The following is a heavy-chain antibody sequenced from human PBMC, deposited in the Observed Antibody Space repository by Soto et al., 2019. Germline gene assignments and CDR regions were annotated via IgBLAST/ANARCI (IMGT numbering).Heavy chain of an antibody. Sequence: PSETLCLTCAVSGGSISSYYWSWIRQPPGKGLEWIGYIYNSGSTNYNPSLKSRVTISIDTSKDQFSLKLSSVTAADTAVYYCARLRDNWGRYFDYWGQGTLVTVSS. D-gene: IGHD7-27*01. CDR1: GGSISSYY. J-gene: IGHJ4*02. V-gene: IGHV4-59*08. CDR3: ARLRDNWGRYFDY. CDR2: IYNSGST.